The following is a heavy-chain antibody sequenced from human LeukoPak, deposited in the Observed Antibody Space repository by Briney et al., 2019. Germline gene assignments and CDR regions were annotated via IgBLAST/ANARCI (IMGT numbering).Heavy chain of an antibody. CDR2: ISGDGGST. V-gene: IGHV3-43*02. Sequence: PGGSLRLSCAASGFTFDDYAMHWVRQAPGKGLEWVSLISGDGGSTYYADSVKGRFTISRDISKDMLYLQMNSLRAEDTAVYYCARDIGVSSGCFDLWGRGTLVTVSS. CDR1: GFTFDDYA. J-gene: IGHJ2*01. D-gene: IGHD6-19*01. CDR3: ARDIGVSSGCFDL.